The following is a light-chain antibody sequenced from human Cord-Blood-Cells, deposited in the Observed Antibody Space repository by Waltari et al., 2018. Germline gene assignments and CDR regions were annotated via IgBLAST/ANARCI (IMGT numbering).Light chain of an antibody. CDR1: SSDVGGFNY. CDR2: DVS. Sequence: QSALTQPASVSGSPGQSITISCTGTSSDVGGFNYVSWYQQHPGKAPKLLIYDVSNCPSGVSNCFSGPQTGNTGSPTISGVPAEDGADYYCSSYTSRSSVVIGGGTKAT. V-gene: IGLV2-14*01. CDR3: SSYTSRSSVV. J-gene: IGLJ2*01.